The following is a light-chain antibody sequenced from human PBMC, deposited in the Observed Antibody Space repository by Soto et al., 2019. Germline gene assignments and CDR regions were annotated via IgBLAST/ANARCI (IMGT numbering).Light chain of an antibody. CDR3: ATWDDSLNGHVV. CDR2: SNN. CDR1: SSNIGGNT. V-gene: IGLV1-44*01. J-gene: IGLJ2*01. Sequence: QPVLIQPPSASGTPGQRVTISCSGSSSNIGGNTVNWYQHLPGTAPKLLIYSNNQRPSGVPDRFSGSKSGTSASLAIRGLQSEDEADYYCATWDDSLNGHVVFGGGTKLTVL.